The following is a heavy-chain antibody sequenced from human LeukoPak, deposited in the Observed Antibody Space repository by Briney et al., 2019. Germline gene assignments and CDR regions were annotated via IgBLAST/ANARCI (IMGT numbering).Heavy chain of an antibody. Sequence: GGSLRLSCAASGFTFSSYTMNWVRQAPGKGLEWVSSISSSGSYIYYADSVKGRFTISRDSSKNSLFLQMNSLRTEDTALYYCAKDYYWGRGTQVTVSS. CDR3: AKDYY. V-gene: IGHV3-21*04. J-gene: IGHJ4*02. CDR2: ISSSGSYI. CDR1: GFTFSSYT.